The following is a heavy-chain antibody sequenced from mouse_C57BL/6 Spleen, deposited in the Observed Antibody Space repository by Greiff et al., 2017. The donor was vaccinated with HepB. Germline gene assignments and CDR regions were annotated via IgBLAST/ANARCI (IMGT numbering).Heavy chain of an antibody. Sequence: EVKLVESGGGLVKPGGSLKLSCAASGFTFSSYAMSWVRQTPEKRLEWVATISDGGSYTYYPDNVKGRFTISRDNAKNNLYLQMSHLKSEDTAMYYCARDPKSTLAWFAYWGQGTLVTVSA. D-gene: IGHD5-1*01. CDR3: ARDPKSTLAWFAY. CDR2: ISDGGSYT. CDR1: GFTFSSYA. J-gene: IGHJ3*01. V-gene: IGHV5-4*01.